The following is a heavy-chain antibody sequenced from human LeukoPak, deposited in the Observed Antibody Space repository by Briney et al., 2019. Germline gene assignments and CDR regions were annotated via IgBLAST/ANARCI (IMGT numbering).Heavy chain of an antibody. D-gene: IGHD3-22*01. CDR1: GFTVSSNS. CDR3: TTEGFYFDSSGYSPFDH. V-gene: IGHV3-15*01. Sequence: GGSLRLSCTVSGFTVSSNSMSWVRQAPGKGLEWVGRIKSTLDGGTTDYATSVKGRFTISRDDSKNTVYLQMNSLKTEDTAVYHCTTEGFYFDSSGYSPFDHWGQGTLVTVSS. CDR2: IKSTLDGGTT. J-gene: IGHJ4*02.